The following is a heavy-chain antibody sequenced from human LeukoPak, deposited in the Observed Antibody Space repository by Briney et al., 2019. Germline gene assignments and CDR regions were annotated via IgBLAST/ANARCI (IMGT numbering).Heavy chain of an antibody. Sequence: ASVKVSCKVSGYTLTELSMHWVRQAPGKGLEWMGGFDPEDGETIYAQKFQGRVTMTEDTSTDTAYMELSSLRSEDTAVYYCATGEVATISFDYWGQGTLVTVSS. CDR1: GYTLTELS. J-gene: IGHJ4*02. V-gene: IGHV1-24*01. CDR3: ATGEVATISFDY. D-gene: IGHD5-12*01. CDR2: FDPEDGET.